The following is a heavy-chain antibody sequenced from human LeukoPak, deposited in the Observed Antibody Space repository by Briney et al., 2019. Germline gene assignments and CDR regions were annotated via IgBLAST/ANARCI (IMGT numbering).Heavy chain of an antibody. V-gene: IGHV3-23*01. CDR2: ISGSGGST. J-gene: IGHJ2*01. CDR3: AKDHSSSWPGWYFDL. D-gene: IGHD6-13*01. Sequence: PGGSLRLSCAASGFTFSSYAMSWVRQAPGKGLEWLSTISGSGGSTYYADSVKGRFTISRDNSKNTLYLQMNSLRAEDTAVYYCAKDHSSSWPGWYFDLWGRGTLVTVSS. CDR1: GFTFSSYA.